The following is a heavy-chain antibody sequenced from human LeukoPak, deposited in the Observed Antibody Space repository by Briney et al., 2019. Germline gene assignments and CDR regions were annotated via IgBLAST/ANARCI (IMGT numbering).Heavy chain of an antibody. CDR3: ARVPGGAGNWFDP. J-gene: IGHJ5*02. Sequence: SETLSLTCTVSGYSISSGYYWGWIRQPPGKGLEWIGSIYQSGSTYYNPSLKGRVTISVKTSKNQFSLKLSSVTAADTAVYYCARVPGGAGNWFDPWGQGTLVTVSS. V-gene: IGHV4-38-2*02. CDR2: IYQSGST. D-gene: IGHD3-16*01. CDR1: GYSISSGYY.